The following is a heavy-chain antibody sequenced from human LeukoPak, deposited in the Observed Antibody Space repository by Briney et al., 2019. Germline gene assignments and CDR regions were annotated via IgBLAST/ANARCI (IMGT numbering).Heavy chain of an antibody. CDR2: IYYTGSA. J-gene: IGHJ4*02. CDR3: ARRGQDTPTVYYNYFNY. V-gene: IGHV4-31*03. CDR1: GGSINSGDYY. D-gene: IGHD5-18*01. Sequence: SETLSLTCTLSGGSINSGDYYWTWIRQYPGEGLEWIGNIYYTGSAYYNPSLRSRVTLSVDTSKNQFSLRLNSVTAADTAVYSCARRGQDTPTVYYNYFNYWGQGILVTVSS.